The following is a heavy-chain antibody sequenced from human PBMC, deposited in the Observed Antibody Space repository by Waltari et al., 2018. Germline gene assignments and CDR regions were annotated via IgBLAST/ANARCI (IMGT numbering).Heavy chain of an antibody. Sequence: QLQLQESGPGLVKPSETLSLTCTVSGGSISSSRSSWGWIRQPPGKGLEWIGSIYYSGSTYYNPSLKSRVTISVDTSKNQFSLKLSSVTAADTAVYYCARINGTYYYYYGMDVWGQGTTVTVSS. CDR1: GGSISSSRSS. CDR2: IYYSGST. V-gene: IGHV4-39*01. J-gene: IGHJ6*02. CDR3: ARINGTYYYYYGMDV.